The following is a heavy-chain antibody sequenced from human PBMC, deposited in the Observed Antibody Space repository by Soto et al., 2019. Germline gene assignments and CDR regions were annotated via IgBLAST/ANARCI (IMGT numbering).Heavy chain of an antibody. CDR2: IYYSGST. CDR3: ARRWEENWFDP. D-gene: IGHD1-26*01. J-gene: IGHJ5*02. CDR1: GGSISSGGYY. V-gene: IGHV4-31*03. Sequence: SETLSLTFTVSGGSISSGGYYWSWIRQHPGKGLEWIGYIYYSGSTYYNPSLKSRVTISVDTSKNQFSLKLSSVTAADTAVYYCARRWEENWFDPWGQGTLVTVSS.